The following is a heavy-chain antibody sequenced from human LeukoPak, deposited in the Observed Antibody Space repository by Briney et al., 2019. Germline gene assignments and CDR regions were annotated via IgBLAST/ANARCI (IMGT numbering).Heavy chain of an antibody. CDR1: GFTFSSYG. D-gene: IGHD2-2*01. V-gene: IGHV3-30*02. CDR3: AREDCSSTSCSVCDI. Sequence: GGSLRLSCAASGFTFSSYGMHWVRQAPGKGLEWVAFIRYDGSNKYYADSVKGRFTISRDNSKNTLYLQMNSLRSDDTAVYYCAREDCSSTSCSVCDIWGQGTMVTVSS. CDR2: IRYDGSNK. J-gene: IGHJ3*02.